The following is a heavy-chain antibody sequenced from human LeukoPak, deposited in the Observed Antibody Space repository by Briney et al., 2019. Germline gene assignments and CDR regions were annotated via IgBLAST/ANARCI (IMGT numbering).Heavy chain of an antibody. J-gene: IGHJ4*02. D-gene: IGHD2-15*01. CDR3: AKDSTRYCSGGRCPRYFEH. V-gene: IGHV3-23*01. CDR2: ISSSGSGGNT. Sequence: PGGSLRLSCVASGVTLSNYAMSWARQAPGKGLEWVSGISSSGSGGNTYYADSVKGRFTISRDNSNNALHLHMNSLRAEDTALYYCAKDSTRYCSGGRCPRYFEHWGQGILVTVSS. CDR1: GVTLSNYA.